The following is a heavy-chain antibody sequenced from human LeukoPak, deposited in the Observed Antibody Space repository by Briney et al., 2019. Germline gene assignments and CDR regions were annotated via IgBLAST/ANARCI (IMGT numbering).Heavy chain of an antibody. CDR3: ARQGYGMDV. V-gene: IGHV4-39*01. CDR1: GGSVSSSSYY. J-gene: IGHJ6*02. CDR2: IYYSGST. Sequence: PSETLSLTCTVSGGSVSSSSYYWGWIRQPPGKGLEWIGSIYYSGSTYYNPSLKSRVTISVDTSKNQFSLKLSSVTAADTAVYYCARQGYGMDVWGQGTTVTVSS.